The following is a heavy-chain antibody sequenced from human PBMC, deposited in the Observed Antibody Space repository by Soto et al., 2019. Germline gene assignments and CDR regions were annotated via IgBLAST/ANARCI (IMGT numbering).Heavy chain of an antibody. J-gene: IGHJ6*02. CDR1: GFTLSSYA. CDR3: AKSDRQDYYDSSGYYVESPGMDV. CDR2: ISGSGGST. V-gene: IGHV3-23*01. D-gene: IGHD3-22*01. Sequence: XGSLRLSCAASGFTLSSYAMSWVRQAPGKGLDWVSAISGSGGSTYYADSVKGRFTISRDNSKNTLYLQMNSLRAEDTAVYYCAKSDRQDYYDSSGYYVESPGMDVWGQGTTVTVSS.